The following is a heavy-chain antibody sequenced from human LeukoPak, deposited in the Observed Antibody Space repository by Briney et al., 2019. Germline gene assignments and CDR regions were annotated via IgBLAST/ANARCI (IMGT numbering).Heavy chain of an antibody. CDR1: GFTFSDYW. V-gene: IGHV3-74*01. J-gene: IGHJ4*02. CDR3: ARASYYSDRSGLHYPYFFDY. CDR2: VNNDETGT. D-gene: IGHD3-22*01. Sequence: PGGSLRLSCAASGFTFSDYWMHWVRQAPGKGLVWVSRVNNDETGTSHADSVKGRFTISRDNAKNTLYLHMNSLRAEDTAVYYSARASYYSDRSGLHYPYFFDYWGQGTLVTVSS.